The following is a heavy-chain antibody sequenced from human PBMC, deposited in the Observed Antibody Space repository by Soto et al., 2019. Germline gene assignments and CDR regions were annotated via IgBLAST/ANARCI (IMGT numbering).Heavy chain of an antibody. V-gene: IGHV1-2*02. CDR3: ARDQPREQWLVRELPWGKYYYYGMDV. Sequence: QVQLVQSGAEVKKPGASVKVSCKASGYTFTGYYMHWVRQAPGQGLEWMGWINPNSGGTHYAQKFQGRVTMTRDTSISTAYMELSRLRSDDTDVYYCARDQPREQWLVRELPWGKYYYYGMDVWGQGTTVTVSS. J-gene: IGHJ6*02. CDR2: INPNSGGT. D-gene: IGHD6-19*01. CDR1: GYTFTGYY.